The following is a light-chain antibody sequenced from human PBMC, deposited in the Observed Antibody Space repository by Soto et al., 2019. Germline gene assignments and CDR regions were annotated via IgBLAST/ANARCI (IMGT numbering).Light chain of an antibody. CDR2: GAS. Sequence: EIVMTQSPATLSVSPGERATLSCRASQSVSSNLAWYQQKPGQAPRLLIYGASTWATGIPARLSGSGSGAEFTLTISSLQSEDFAVYYCQQYNAWPLTFGGGTKVEIK. J-gene: IGKJ4*01. CDR3: QQYNAWPLT. V-gene: IGKV3-15*01. CDR1: QSVSSN.